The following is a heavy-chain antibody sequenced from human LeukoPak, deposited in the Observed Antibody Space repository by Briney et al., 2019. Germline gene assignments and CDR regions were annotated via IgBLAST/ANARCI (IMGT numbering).Heavy chain of an antibody. D-gene: IGHD6-13*01. V-gene: IGHV4-39*01. J-gene: IGHJ4*02. CDR3: ARHDGGIVAPADY. Sequence: SETLSLTCTVSGGSISNSSYYWGWIRQPPGKGLEWIGSIYYSGSTYYNPSLKSRVTIFIDTSKNQFSLKLTSVTAADTAVYYCARHDGGIVAPADYWGQGTRVTVSS. CDR1: GGSISNSSYY. CDR2: IYYSGST.